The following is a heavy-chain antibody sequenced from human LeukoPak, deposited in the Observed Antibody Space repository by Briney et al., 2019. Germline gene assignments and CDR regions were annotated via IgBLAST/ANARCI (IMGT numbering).Heavy chain of an antibody. V-gene: IGHV3-7*01. Sequence: PGGSQRLSCAASGFTFSSYWMSWVRQAPGKGLEWVANIKQDGSEKYYVDSVKGRFTISRDNAKNSLYLQMNSLRAEDTAVYYCARATADDIVGATQLLDYWGQGTLVTVSS. CDR1: GFTFSSYW. CDR2: IKQDGSEK. D-gene: IGHD1-26*01. J-gene: IGHJ4*02. CDR3: ARATADDIVGATQLLDY.